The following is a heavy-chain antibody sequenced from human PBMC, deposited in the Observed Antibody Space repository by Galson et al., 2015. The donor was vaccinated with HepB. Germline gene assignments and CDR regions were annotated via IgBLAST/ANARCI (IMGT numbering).Heavy chain of an antibody. CDR3: TKGAFHRSGGASNWFDP. Sequence: SLRLSCAASGFTFRSHAMHWVRQAPGRGLEWVSSIRGDGGRTHNADSVKGRFVISRDNSKNTLFLQMNSLRVDDTAVYFCTKGAFHRSGGASNWFDPWGQGTLVAVSP. D-gene: IGHD2-15*01. J-gene: IGHJ5*02. CDR1: GFTFRSHA. V-gene: IGHV3-23*01. CDR2: IRGDGGRT.